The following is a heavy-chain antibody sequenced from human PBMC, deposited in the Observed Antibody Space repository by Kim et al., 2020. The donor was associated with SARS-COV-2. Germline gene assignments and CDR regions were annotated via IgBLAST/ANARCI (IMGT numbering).Heavy chain of an antibody. CDR2: ISAYNGNT. Sequence: ASVKVSCKASGYTFTSYGISWVRQAPGQGLEWMGWISAYNGNTNYAQKLQGRVTMTTDTSTSTAYMELRSLRSDDTAVYYCAREGSGYDLWYYYYGMDVWGQGTTVTVSS. CDR3: AREGSGYDLWYYYYGMDV. CDR1: GYTFTSYG. D-gene: IGHD5-12*01. V-gene: IGHV1-18*01. J-gene: IGHJ6*02.